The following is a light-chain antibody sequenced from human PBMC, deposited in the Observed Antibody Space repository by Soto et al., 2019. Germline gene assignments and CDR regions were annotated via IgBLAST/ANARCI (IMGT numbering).Light chain of an antibody. J-gene: IGKJ2*01. CDR2: DAA. CDR3: QQYSSYPYT. Sequence: DIQMTQSPSILSASAGDRVIITCRASQTISTWLAWYQQKPGKAPKVLIYDAASLQSGVPSRFSGSASGTEFTLTISSLQPDDVATYYCQQYSSYPYTFGQGTKLEIK. V-gene: IGKV1-5*01. CDR1: QTISTW.